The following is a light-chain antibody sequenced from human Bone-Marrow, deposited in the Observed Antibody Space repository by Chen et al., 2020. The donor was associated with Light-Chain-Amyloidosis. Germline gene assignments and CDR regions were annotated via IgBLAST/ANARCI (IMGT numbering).Light chain of an antibody. Sequence: NFMLTQPHSVSESPGKTVIISCTRSSGSIATNYVQWYQQRPGSSPTTVIYEADQRPSGVPDQFSCSIDRSSNSASPTISGLKTEDEADYYCQSYQGSSQGVFGGGTKLTVL. J-gene: IGLJ3*02. CDR3: QSYQGSSQGV. CDR1: SGSIATNY. V-gene: IGLV6-57*01. CDR2: EAD.